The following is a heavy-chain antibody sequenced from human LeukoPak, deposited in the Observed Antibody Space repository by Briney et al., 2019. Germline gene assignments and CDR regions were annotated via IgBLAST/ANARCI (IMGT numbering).Heavy chain of an antibody. D-gene: IGHD4-17*01. V-gene: IGHV3-21*01. Sequence: GGSLRLSCAASGFTFSSYSMNWVRQAPGKGLEWVSSISSSSSYIYYADSVKGRFTISRDNAKNSLYLQMNSLRAEDTAVYYCARGGYYGDYGSNWFDHWGQGTLVTVSS. CDR1: GFTFSSYS. J-gene: IGHJ5*02. CDR2: ISSSSSYI. CDR3: ARGGYYGDYGSNWFDH.